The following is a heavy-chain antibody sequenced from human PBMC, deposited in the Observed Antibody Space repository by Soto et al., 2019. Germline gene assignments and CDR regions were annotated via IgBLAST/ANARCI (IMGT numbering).Heavy chain of an antibody. V-gene: IGHV3-7*01. CDR2: TNEDESEK. D-gene: IGHD1-26*01. CDR3: ARDRGYSTFDF. Sequence: PEGSLRLSCGASGFSSINYWMRWLRQSPGKGLEWVANTNEDESEKDYVDSVKGRFTISRDNAKISLFLQMNNLRVEDTAIYYCARDRGYSTFDFWGRGTVVTVSS. CDR1: GFSSINYW. J-gene: IGHJ3*01.